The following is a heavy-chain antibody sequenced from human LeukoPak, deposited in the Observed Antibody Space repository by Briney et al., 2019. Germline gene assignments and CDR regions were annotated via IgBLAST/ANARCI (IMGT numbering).Heavy chain of an antibody. Sequence: ASVKVSCKASGYTFTSYAMHWVRQAPGQRLEWMGWINAGNGNTKYSQKFQGRVTITRGTSASTAYMELSSLRSEDTAVYYCARYSGYDYWFDPWGQGTLVTVSS. CDR3: ARYSGYDYWFDP. CDR2: INAGNGNT. J-gene: IGHJ5*02. D-gene: IGHD5-12*01. V-gene: IGHV1-3*01. CDR1: GYTFTSYA.